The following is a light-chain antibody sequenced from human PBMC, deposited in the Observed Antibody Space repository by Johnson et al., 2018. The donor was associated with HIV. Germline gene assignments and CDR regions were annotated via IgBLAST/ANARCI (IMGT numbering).Light chain of an antibody. V-gene: IGLV1-51*01. J-gene: IGLJ1*01. Sequence: QAVLTQPHSVSAAPGQKVTISCSGSSSNIGNNYVSWYQQLPGTAPKLLIYDNNKRPSGIPDRFSGSKSGTSATLGITGLQTGDEADYYSGIWDSSLSAYVFGTGTKVTVL. CDR3: GIWDSSLSAYV. CDR1: SSNIGNNY. CDR2: DNN.